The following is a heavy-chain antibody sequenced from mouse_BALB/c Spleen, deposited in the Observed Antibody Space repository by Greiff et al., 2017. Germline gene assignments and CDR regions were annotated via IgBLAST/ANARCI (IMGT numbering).Heavy chain of an antibody. CDR2: ICSGGST. CDR3: ARKAQYGSYAWFAY. Sequence: VLLQQSGPGLVQPSQSLSISCTASGFSLSSYGVYWVRQTPGKGLEWLGVICSGGSTDYNAGFIYRLSISKDNSRSHVSFKMNSLQANDTAIYSCARKAQYGSYAWFAYWGQGTLVTVSA. D-gene: IGHD2-10*02. J-gene: IGHJ3*01. V-gene: IGHV2-2*02. CDR1: GFSLSSYG.